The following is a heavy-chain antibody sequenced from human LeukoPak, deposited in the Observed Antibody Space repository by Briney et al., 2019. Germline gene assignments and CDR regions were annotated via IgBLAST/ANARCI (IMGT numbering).Heavy chain of an antibody. D-gene: IGHD3-10*01. CDR2: INHSGST. Sequence: SETLSLTCAVYGGSFSGYHWSWIRQPPGKGLEWIGEINHSGSTNYNPSLKSRVTISVDTSKNQFSQKLSSVTAADTAVYYCAAISGSPADWFDPWGQGTLVTVSS. J-gene: IGHJ5*02. V-gene: IGHV4-34*01. CDR3: AAISGSPADWFDP. CDR1: GGSFSGYH.